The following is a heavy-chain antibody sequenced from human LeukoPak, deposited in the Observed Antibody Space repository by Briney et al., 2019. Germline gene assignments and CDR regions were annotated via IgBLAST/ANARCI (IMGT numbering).Heavy chain of an antibody. CDR1: GGSISGNYY. CDR3: ARLGDVEVNGGTLDY. V-gene: IGHV4-39*01. CDR2: IFYSGKS. Sequence: SETLSLTCTVAGGSISGNYYWGWIRQPPGKGLEWIGSIFYSGKSNYNPSLKNRVSVSVDTSKNQFFLKLTSVTVADTAVYFCARLGDVEVNGGTLDYWGRGTLVTVSS. D-gene: IGHD3-16*01. J-gene: IGHJ4*02.